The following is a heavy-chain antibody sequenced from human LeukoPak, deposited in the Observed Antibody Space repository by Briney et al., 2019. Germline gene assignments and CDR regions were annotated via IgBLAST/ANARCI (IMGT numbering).Heavy chain of an antibody. CDR3: ARHSPGYPFFDP. CDR1: GGSISSYY. V-gene: IGHV4-59*08. J-gene: IGHJ5*02. D-gene: IGHD2-15*01. CDR2: IFYSGST. Sequence: SETLSLTCTVSGGSISSYYWSWIRQPPGKGLEWTGYIFYSGSTNYNPSLKSRVTISVDTSKNQFSLKLRSVTAADTAVYYCARHSPGYPFFDPWVQGTLVTVSS.